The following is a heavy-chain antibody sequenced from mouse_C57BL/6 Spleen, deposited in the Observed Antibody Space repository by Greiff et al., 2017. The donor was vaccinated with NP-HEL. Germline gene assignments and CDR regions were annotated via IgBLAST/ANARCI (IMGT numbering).Heavy chain of an antibody. CDR2: IYPGDGDT. CDR1: GYAFSSYW. CDR3: ARFPYGSSYAYFDV. J-gene: IGHJ1*03. D-gene: IGHD1-1*01. V-gene: IGHV1-80*01. Sequence: VQLQQSGAELVKPGASVKISCKASGYAFSSYWMNWVKQRPGKGLEWIGQIYPGDGDTNYNGKFKGKATLTADKSSSTAYMQLSSLTSEDSAVYFCARFPYGSSYAYFDVWGTGTTVTVSS.